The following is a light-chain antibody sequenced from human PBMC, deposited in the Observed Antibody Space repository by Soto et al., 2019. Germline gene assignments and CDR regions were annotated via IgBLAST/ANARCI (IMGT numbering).Light chain of an antibody. CDR3: QQSWE. J-gene: IGKJ1*01. CDR1: QGISSA. Sequence: AIQLTQSPSSLSASVGDRVTITCRASQGISSALAWYQQKPGKAPKLLIYDASSLESGVPSRFSGSGSGTDFTLTISSLQPEDFATHYCQQSWEFGQGTKVEIK. CDR2: DAS. V-gene: IGKV1-13*02.